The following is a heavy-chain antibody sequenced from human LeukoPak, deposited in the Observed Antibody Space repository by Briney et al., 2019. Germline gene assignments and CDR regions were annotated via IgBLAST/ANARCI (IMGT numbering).Heavy chain of an antibody. J-gene: IGHJ4*02. V-gene: IGHV3-11*01. Sequence: GGSLRLSCAASGFTLSGYYMSWIRQAPGEGLECISYISSSGSTLFYADSVKGRFTISRDNAKNSLFLQMSSLRAEDTAVYYCARRRDYFDYWGQGTLVTVSS. CDR3: ARRRDYFDY. CDR2: ISSSGSTL. CDR1: GFTLSGYY.